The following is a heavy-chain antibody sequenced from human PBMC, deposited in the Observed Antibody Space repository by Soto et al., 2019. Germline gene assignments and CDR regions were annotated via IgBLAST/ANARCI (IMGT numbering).Heavy chain of an antibody. D-gene: IGHD2-15*01. CDR3: ARDLGGWPDY. CDR2: IIPVNGIT. Sequence: ASVTVSCKDSGGTFSTYSMFWVRQAPGQGLEWMGWIIPVNGITKYAQKFQGRVTITRDTSASTAYMELSSLRSEDTAVYYCARDLGGWPDYWGQGTLVTVS. CDR1: GGTFSTYS. V-gene: IGHV1-3*01. J-gene: IGHJ4*02.